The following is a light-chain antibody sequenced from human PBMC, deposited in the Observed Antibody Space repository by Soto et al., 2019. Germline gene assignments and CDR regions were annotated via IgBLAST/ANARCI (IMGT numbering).Light chain of an antibody. J-gene: IGKJ1*01. CDR1: QTISRW. V-gene: IGKV1-5*01. CDR3: QQYSTYLWT. Sequence: DIQMTQSPSTLSASVGDRVTITCRASQTISRWFAWYQQRPGKAPKLLIYDASSLDSGVPSRFSGSGSGTECTLTISSLQPDDSATYFCQQYSTYLWTFGQGTKVDIK. CDR2: DAS.